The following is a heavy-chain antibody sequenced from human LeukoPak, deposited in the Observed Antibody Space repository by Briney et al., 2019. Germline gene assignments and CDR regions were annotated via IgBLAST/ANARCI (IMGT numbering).Heavy chain of an antibody. CDR1: GGSISSGSYY. D-gene: IGHD4-11*01. J-gene: IGHJ6*03. V-gene: IGHV4-61*02. CDR2: IYTSGST. CDR3: ARDPDYSTDYYYYMDV. Sequence: TSETLSLTCTVSGGSISSGSYYWSWIRQPAGKGLEWIGRIYTSGSTNYNPSLKSRVTISADTSKNQFSLKLSSVTAADTAVYYCARDPDYSTDYYYYMDVWGKGTTVTVSS.